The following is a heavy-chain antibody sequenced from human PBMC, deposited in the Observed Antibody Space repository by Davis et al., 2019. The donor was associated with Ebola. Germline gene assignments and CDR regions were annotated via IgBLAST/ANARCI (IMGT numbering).Heavy chain of an antibody. D-gene: IGHD3-3*01. J-gene: IGHJ3*02. CDR1: GYTFTGYY. CDR2: INPNSGGT. Sequence: AASVKVSCKASGYTFTGYYMHWVRQAPGQGLEWMGRINPNSGGTNYAQKFQGRVTMTRDTSISTAYMELSSLRSEDTAVYYCARRNLTIFGVVIIAYDAFDIWGQGTMVTVSS. V-gene: IGHV1-2*06. CDR3: ARRNLTIFGVVIIAYDAFDI.